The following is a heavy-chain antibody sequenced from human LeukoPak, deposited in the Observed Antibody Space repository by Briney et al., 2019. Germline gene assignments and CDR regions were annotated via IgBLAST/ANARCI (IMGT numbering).Heavy chain of an antibody. Sequence: SETLSLTCTVSGGSISSYYWSWIRQPPGKGLEWIGYIYYIGCTNYNPSLKSRVTISVDTSKNQFSLKLSSVTAADTAVYYCARTLYCSGGSCSPGYYYYGMDVWGQGTTVTVSS. CDR3: ARTLYCSGGSCSPGYYYYGMDV. CDR1: GGSISSYY. V-gene: IGHV4-59*01. D-gene: IGHD2-15*01. CDR2: IYYIGCT. J-gene: IGHJ6*02.